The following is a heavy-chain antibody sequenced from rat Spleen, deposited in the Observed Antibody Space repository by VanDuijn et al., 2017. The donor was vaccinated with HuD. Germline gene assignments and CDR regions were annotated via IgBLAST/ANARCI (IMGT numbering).Heavy chain of an antibody. CDR2: ISYSGST. Sequence: EVQLQESGPGLVKPSQSLSLTCSVTDYSITSNYWDWIRKFPGSKMEWIGHISYSGSTTYNPSLKSRISITGDTSKNQFFLQLNSVTTEDTATYYCARHGYNSYFDYWGQGVMVTVSS. CDR1: DYSITSNY. J-gene: IGHJ2*01. CDR3: ARHGYNSYFDY. D-gene: IGHD1-9*01. V-gene: IGHV3-1*01.